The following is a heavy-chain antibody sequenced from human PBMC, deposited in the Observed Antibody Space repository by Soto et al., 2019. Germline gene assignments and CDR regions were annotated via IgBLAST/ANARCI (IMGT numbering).Heavy chain of an antibody. CDR1: GFTFSTYD. D-gene: IGHD6-19*01. CDR2: IGRRGDT. J-gene: IGHJ6*02. V-gene: IGHV3-13*01. Sequence: EVELVESGGGIVSPGGSLRLSCAASGFTFSTYDMHWVRQTTGKGLEWVSAIGRRGDTHYPDSVKGRFTISRENAKNSLYLHMNSLRAGDTAVYYCARDNSGWGLDVWGQGTTVTVSS. CDR3: ARDNSGWGLDV.